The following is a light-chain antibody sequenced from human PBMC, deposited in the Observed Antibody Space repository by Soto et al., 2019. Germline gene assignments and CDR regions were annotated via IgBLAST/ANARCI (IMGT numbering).Light chain of an antibody. CDR3: QTWGTGIAV. J-gene: IGLJ7*01. CDR1: SGHSSYA. Sequence: QPVLTQSPSASASLGASVKLTCTLSSGHSSYAIAWHQQQPEKGPRYLMKVNRDGSHNKGDGIPDRFSGSSSGAERYLTISSLQSEDEVDYYCQTWGTGIAVFGGGTQLTVL. CDR2: VNRDGSH. V-gene: IGLV4-69*01.